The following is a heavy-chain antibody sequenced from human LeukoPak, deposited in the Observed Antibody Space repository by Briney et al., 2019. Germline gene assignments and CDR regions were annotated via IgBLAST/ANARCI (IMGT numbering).Heavy chain of an antibody. CDR2: INSGGSTI. V-gene: IGHV3-48*03. J-gene: IGHJ4*02. CDR3: ARGGYISY. D-gene: IGHD5-24*01. CDR1: GFNFSSYE. Sequence: GGSLRLSCAASGFNFSSYEMNWVRQAPGKGLEWVSYINSGGSTIYYADSVKGRFTISRDNAKNSLYPQMNSLRAEDTAVYYCARGGYISYWGQGTLVTVSS.